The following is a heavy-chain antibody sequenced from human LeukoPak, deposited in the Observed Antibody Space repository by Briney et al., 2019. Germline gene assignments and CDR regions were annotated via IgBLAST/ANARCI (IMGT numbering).Heavy chain of an antibody. D-gene: IGHD6-19*01. V-gene: IGHV4-34*01. CDR2: INHSGST. Sequence: PGGSLRLSCAASGFTFSSYSMNWVRQPPGKGLEWIGEINHSGSTNYNPSLKSRVTISVDTSKNQFSLKLSSVTAADTAVYYCARGGWYKIDYWGQGTLVTVSS. J-gene: IGHJ4*02. CDR1: GFTFSSYS. CDR3: ARGGWYKIDY.